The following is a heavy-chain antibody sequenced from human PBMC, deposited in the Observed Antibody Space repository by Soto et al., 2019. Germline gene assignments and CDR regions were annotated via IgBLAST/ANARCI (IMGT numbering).Heavy chain of an antibody. CDR2: ISGSGGST. V-gene: IGHV3-23*01. CDR3: AKGGASYIVLMVYAFYEGHDAFDI. D-gene: IGHD2-8*01. CDR1: GFTFSSYA. Sequence: PGGFLRLSCAASGFTFSSYAMSWVRQAPGKGLEWVSAISGSGGSTYYADSVKGRFTISRDNSKNTLYLQMNSLRAEDTAVYYCAKGGASYIVLMVYAFYEGHDAFDIWGQGTMVTVSS. J-gene: IGHJ3*02.